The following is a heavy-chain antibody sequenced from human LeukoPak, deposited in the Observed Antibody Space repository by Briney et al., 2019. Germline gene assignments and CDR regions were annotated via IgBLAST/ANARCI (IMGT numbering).Heavy chain of an antibody. CDR1: GFTFSTYG. V-gene: IGHV3-30*02. Sequence: GGSLRLSCAASGFTFSTYGMHWVRQAPGKGLDWVAFIRYDGGEGYYADSVKDRFTVSRENSKNRMYLQMNSLRAEDTAIYYCAKVGYGWYEVDYWGQGTLVTVSS. CDR3: AKVGYGWYEVDY. D-gene: IGHD6-19*01. CDR2: IRYDGGEG. J-gene: IGHJ4*02.